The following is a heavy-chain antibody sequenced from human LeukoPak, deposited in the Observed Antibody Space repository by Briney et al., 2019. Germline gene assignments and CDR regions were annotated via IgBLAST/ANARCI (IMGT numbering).Heavy chain of an antibody. D-gene: IGHD5-12*01. CDR3: AGRGYSGYDSTSFDY. J-gene: IGHJ4*02. Sequence: PSETLSLTCTVSGGSISSSSYYWGWIRQPPGKGLEWIGSIYYSGSTYYNPSLKSRVTTSVDTSKNQFSLKLSSVTAADTAVYYCAGRGYSGYDSTSFDYWGQGTLVTVSS. V-gene: IGHV4-39*07. CDR2: IYYSGST. CDR1: GGSISSSSYY.